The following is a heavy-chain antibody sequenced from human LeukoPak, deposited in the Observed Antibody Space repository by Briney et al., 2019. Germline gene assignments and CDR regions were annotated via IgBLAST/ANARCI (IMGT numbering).Heavy chain of an antibody. CDR3: ARDRRRYCSGGSCSEFDP. V-gene: IGHV1-18*03. CDR1: GYTFTSYG. D-gene: IGHD2-15*01. J-gene: IGHJ5*02. CDR2: ISAYNGNT. Sequence: ASVKVSCKASGYTFTSYGISWVRQAPGQGLEWMGWISAYNGNTNYAQKLQGRVTMTTDTSTSTAYMELRSLRSDDMAVYYCARDRRRYCSGGSCSEFDPWGQGTLVTVSS.